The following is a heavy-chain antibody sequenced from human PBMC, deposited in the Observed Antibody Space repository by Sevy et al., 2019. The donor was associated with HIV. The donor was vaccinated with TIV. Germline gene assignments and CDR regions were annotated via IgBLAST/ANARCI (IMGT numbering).Heavy chain of an antibody. V-gene: IGHV1-18*01. CDR3: ARDPPDGFDFWSGYGGDTTLFTSTSDY. CDR1: GYTFTSFG. J-gene: IGHJ4*02. CDR2: INAYNGNT. Sequence: ASGKVSCKASGYTFTSFGISWVRQAPGQGLEWMGWINAYNGNTNYAQKLQGRVTMTTDTSTRTAYMELRSLRSDDTAVYYCARDPPDGFDFWSGYGGDTTLFTSTSDYWGQGTLVTVS. D-gene: IGHD3-3*01.